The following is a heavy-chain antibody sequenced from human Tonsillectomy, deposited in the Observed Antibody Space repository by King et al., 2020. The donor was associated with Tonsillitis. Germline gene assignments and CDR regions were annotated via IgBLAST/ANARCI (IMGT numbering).Heavy chain of an antibody. J-gene: IGHJ4*02. CDR3: ARAGRTYYYDSSGFDY. CDR2: INHSGST. V-gene: IGHV4-34*01. D-gene: IGHD3-22*01. Sequence: VQLQQWGAGLLKPSETLSLTCAVYGGSFSGYYWSWIRQPPGKGLEWIGEINHSGSTNYNPSLKSRIPISVDTSKNQFSLKLSSVTAADTAVYYCARAGRTYYYDSSGFDYWGQGTLVTVSS. CDR1: GGSFSGYY.